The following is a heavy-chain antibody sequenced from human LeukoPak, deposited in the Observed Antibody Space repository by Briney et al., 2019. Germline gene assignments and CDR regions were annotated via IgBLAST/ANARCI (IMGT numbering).Heavy chain of an antibody. V-gene: IGHV3-30*02. Sequence: PGGSLRLSCAASGFTFSSYGMHWVRQAPGKGLEWVAFIRYDGSNKYYADSVKGRFTISRDNSKITLYLQMNSLRAEDTAVYYCAKDYYGSGSYRSGFDYWGQGTLVTVSS. CDR3: AKDYYGSGSYRSGFDY. D-gene: IGHD3-10*01. J-gene: IGHJ4*02. CDR1: GFTFSSYG. CDR2: IRYDGSNK.